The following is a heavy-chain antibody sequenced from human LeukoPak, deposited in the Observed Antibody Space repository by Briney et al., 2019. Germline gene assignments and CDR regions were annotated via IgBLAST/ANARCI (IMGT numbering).Heavy chain of an antibody. CDR2: INNDGSST. J-gene: IGHJ4*02. Sequence: GGSLTLSCAASGFTFSSYWMHWVRQAPGKGLVWVSRINNDGSSTTYAESVEGRFTISRDNARNTLYLQMNSLRAEDAALYYCAKVWRGNYYDYWGQGTLVTVSS. CDR1: GFTFSSYW. CDR3: AKVWRGNYYDY. V-gene: IGHV3-74*01. D-gene: IGHD1-1*01.